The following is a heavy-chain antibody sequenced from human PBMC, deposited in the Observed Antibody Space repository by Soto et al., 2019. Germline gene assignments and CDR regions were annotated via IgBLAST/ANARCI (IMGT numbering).Heavy chain of an antibody. CDR1: GGSISTDY. V-gene: IGHV4-59*01. CDR2: IYNGGSP. D-gene: IGHD3-3*01. J-gene: IGHJ6*02. CDR3: ARGEWFLRGYGMDV. Sequence: QVQLQESGPGLEKASETLSLTCTVSGGSISTDYWSWIRQPPGKRLEYIGFIYNGGSPNYSPSLESRVTISPDTSKNQFSLTLSSVPAADTAVYYCARGEWFLRGYGMDVWGRGTTVTVS.